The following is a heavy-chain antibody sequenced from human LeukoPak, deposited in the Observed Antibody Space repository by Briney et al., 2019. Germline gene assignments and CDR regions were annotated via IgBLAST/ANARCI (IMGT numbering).Heavy chain of an antibody. CDR2: ISGTGVTA. D-gene: IGHD3-10*01. CDR1: GFIFNNYA. Sequence: GGSLRLSCAASGFIFNNYAMSWVRQAPGKGLEWVSSISGTGVTAYYADSVKGRFAISRDNSKNTLYLQMSSLRTEDTALVYCAKDQRYGDLDDYRGQGTLVT. V-gene: IGHV3-23*01. J-gene: IGHJ4*02. CDR3: AKDQRYGDLDDY.